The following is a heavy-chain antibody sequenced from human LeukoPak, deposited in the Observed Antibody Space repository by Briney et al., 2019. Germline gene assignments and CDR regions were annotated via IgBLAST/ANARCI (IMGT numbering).Heavy chain of an antibody. CDR3: AREGYSSGGFP. D-gene: IGHD6-19*01. Sequence: SETLSLTCTVSGYSISSGYYWGWIRQPPGKGLEYIGSIYHSGSTYYNPSLKSRVTISVDTSKNQFSLKLSSVTAADTAVYYCAREGYSSGGFPWGQGTLVTVSS. V-gene: IGHV4-38-2*02. J-gene: IGHJ5*02. CDR2: IYHSGST. CDR1: GYSISSGYY.